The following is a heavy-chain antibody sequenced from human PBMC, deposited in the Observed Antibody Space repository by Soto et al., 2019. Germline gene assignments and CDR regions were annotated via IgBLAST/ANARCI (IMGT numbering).Heavy chain of an antibody. CDR1: GGSFSGYY. CDR3: ARVERIAVAGIFDY. V-gene: IGHV4-34*01. CDR2: INHSGGT. D-gene: IGHD6-19*01. Sequence: SETLSLTCAVYGGSFSGYYWSWIRQPPGKGLEWIGEINHSGGTNYNPSLKSRVTISVDTSKNQFSLNPSSVTAADTAVYYCARVERIAVAGIFDYWGQGTLVTVSS. J-gene: IGHJ4*02.